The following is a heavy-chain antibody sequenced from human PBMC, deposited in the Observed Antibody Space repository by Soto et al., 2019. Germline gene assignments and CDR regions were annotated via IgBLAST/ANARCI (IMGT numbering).Heavy chain of an antibody. J-gene: IGHJ4*02. D-gene: IGHD2-8*02. CDR3: AREKITGLFDY. CDR1: GGSFSGYY. Sequence: SETLSLTCAVYGGSFSGYYWTWIRQPPGTGLEWIGEINHSGSTNYNPSLKSRVTISVDTSKNQFSLKLTSVTAEDTAVYYCAREKITGLFDYWGQGTLVNV. V-gene: IGHV4-34*01. CDR2: INHSGST.